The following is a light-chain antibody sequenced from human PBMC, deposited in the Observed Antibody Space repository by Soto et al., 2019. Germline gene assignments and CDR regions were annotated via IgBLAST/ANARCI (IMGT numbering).Light chain of an antibody. CDR3: QQYGSSPPLT. CDR2: GAS. Sequence: EIVLTQSPGTLSLSPGERATLSCRASQSVSSNYLAWYQQKPGQAPRLLIYGASSRATGIPDRFSGSGSGTDFTLTTSRLEPEDFVVYYCQQYGSSPPLTFGGGTKVEI. V-gene: IGKV3-20*01. J-gene: IGKJ4*01. CDR1: QSVSSNY.